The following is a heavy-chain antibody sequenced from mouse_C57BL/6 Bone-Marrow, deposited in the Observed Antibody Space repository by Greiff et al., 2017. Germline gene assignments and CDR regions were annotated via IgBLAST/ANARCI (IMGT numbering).Heavy chain of an antibody. CDR1: GYTFTSYG. Sequence: VQLQESGAELARPGASVKLSCKASGYTFTSYGISWVKQRTGQGLEWIGEIYPRSGNTYYNEKFKGKATLTADKSSSTAYMELRSLTSEDSAVYFCARPYYYGSSQSFYAMDYWGQGTSVTGSS. J-gene: IGHJ4*01. CDR2: IYPRSGNT. V-gene: IGHV1-81*01. D-gene: IGHD1-1*01. CDR3: ARPYYYGSSQSFYAMDY.